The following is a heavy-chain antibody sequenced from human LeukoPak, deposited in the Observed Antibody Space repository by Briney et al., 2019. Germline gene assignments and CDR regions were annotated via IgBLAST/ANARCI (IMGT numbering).Heavy chain of an antibody. CDR1: GYTFTGYY. Sequence: ASVTVSCKASGYTFTGYYMHWVRQAPGQGLEWMGWINPNSGGTNYAQKFQGRVTMTRDTSISTAYMELSRLRSDDTAVYYCARGAPLSKWLFLSPSIDYWGQGTLVTVSS. CDR2: INPNSGGT. J-gene: IGHJ4*02. CDR3: ARGAPLSKWLFLSPSIDY. V-gene: IGHV1-2*02. D-gene: IGHD3-22*01.